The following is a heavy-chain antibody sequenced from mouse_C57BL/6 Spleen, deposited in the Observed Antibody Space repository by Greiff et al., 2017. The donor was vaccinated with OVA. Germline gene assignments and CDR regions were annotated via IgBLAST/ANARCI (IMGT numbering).Heavy chain of an antibody. CDR2: ISSGGSYT. Sequence: EVKLVESGGDLVKPGGSLKLSCAASGFTFSSYGMSWVRQTPDKRLEWVATISSGGSYTYYPDSVKGRFTISRDNAKNTLYLQMSSLKSEDTAMYYCARGSSLDYWGQGTTLTVSS. J-gene: IGHJ2*01. V-gene: IGHV5-6*01. CDR3: ARGSSLDY. D-gene: IGHD1-1*01. CDR1: GFTFSSYG.